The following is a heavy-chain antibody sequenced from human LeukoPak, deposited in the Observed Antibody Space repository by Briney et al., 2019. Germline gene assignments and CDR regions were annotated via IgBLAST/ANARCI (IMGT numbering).Heavy chain of an antibody. J-gene: IGHJ4*02. CDR3: ARDLSFYGSSGSFDY. CDR1: GFTFSSYW. D-gene: IGHD3-22*01. V-gene: IGHV3-7*01. CDR2: IKPDGSEK. Sequence: GGSLRLSCAASGFTFSSYWMSWVRQAPGKGLEWVANIKPDGSEKYYVDSVKGRFTISRDNAKNSLYLQMNSLRAEDTAVYYCARDLSFYGSSGSFDYWGQGTLVTVSS.